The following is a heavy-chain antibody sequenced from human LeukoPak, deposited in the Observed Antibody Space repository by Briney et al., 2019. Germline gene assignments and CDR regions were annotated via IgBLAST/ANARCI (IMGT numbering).Heavy chain of an antibody. Sequence: GGSLRLSCAASGFTFSSYWMHWVRQAPGKGLVWVSRINSDGSSTSYADSVKGRFTISRDNAKNTLYLQMNSLRAEDTAVYYCARGQVTAVTRLASFDIWGQGTMVIVSS. D-gene: IGHD4-17*01. CDR1: GFTFSSYW. J-gene: IGHJ3*02. V-gene: IGHV3-74*01. CDR2: INSDGSST. CDR3: ARGQVTAVTRLASFDI.